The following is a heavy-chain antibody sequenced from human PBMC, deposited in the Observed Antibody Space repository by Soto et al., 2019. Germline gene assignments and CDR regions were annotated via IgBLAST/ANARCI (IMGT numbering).Heavy chain of an antibody. Sequence: EVQLVESGGGLVQPGGSLRLSCRDSGFTFSGDWMHWVRQAPGKGLDWVSRIDPYDTGISYADSVKGRFTISRDNAKSTLYLQMNSLRPEDTAVYYCTRETFGDRDYWGQGTLVTVYS. D-gene: IGHD4-17*01. CDR2: IDPYDTGI. J-gene: IGHJ4*02. V-gene: IGHV3-74*01. CDR3: TRETFGDRDY. CDR1: GFTFSGDW.